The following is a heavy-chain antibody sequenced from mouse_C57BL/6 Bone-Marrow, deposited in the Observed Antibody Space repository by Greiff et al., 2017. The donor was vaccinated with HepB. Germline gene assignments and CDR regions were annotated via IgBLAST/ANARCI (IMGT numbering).Heavy chain of an antibody. CDR1: GFTFSSYG. V-gene: IGHV5-6*01. CDR3: ARPPFAY. J-gene: IGHJ3*01. Sequence: VQLKESGGDLVKPGGSLKLSCAASGFTFSSYGMSWVRQTPDKRLEWVATISSGGSYTYYPDSVKGRFTISRDNAKNTLYLQMSSLKSEDTAMYYCARPPFAYWGQGTRVTVSA. CDR2: ISSGGSYT.